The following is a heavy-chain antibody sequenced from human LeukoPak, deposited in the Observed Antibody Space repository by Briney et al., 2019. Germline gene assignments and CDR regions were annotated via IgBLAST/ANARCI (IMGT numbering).Heavy chain of an antibody. Sequence: GGSLRLSCAASGFTVSSNYMTWVRQAPGKGLEWVADIYSGGRTNYADSVKGRFTISRENSKNTLYLQKNSLRAEDTAVYYCSKERGGGSSWYRVPYFDYWGRGTRVSVS. CDR1: GFTVSSNY. CDR3: SKERGGGSSWYRVPYFDY. V-gene: IGHV3-53*01. D-gene: IGHD6-13*01. CDR2: IYSGGRT. J-gene: IGHJ4*02.